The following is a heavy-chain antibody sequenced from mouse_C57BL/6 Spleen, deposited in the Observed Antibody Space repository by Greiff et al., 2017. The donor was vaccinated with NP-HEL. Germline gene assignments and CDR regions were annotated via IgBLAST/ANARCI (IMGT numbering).Heavy chain of an antibody. CDR1: GYTFTDYN. CDR3: AGRIYYYCSSFIGYAMDY. Sequence: VQLQQSGPELVKPGASVKMSCKASGYTFTDYNMHWVKQSHGKSLEWIGDINPNNGGTSYNQKLKGKATLTVNKSSSTAYMELRSLTSEDSAVYYCAGRIYYYCSSFIGYAMDYWGQGTSVTVSS. D-gene: IGHD1-1*01. CDR2: INPNNGGT. J-gene: IGHJ4*01. V-gene: IGHV1-22*01.